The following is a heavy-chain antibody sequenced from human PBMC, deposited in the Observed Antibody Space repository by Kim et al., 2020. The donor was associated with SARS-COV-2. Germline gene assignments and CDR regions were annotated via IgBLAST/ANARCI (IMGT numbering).Heavy chain of an antibody. J-gene: IGHJ4*01. Sequence: SETLSLTCTVSGAFNSDFYCTWIRQSPGKGLEWIGYIHYSGNTNFNPSLKSRITISIDTSRNQSSMKLNSLTAADPAVYYFARGGNSHASWRYYIDYWC. CDR2: IHYSGNT. D-gene: IGHD3-16*01. V-gene: IGHV4-59*01. CDR3: ARGGNSHASWRYYIDY. CDR1: GAFNSDFY.